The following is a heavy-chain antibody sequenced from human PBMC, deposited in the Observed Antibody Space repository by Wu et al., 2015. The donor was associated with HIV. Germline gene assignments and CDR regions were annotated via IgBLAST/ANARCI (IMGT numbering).Heavy chain of an antibody. Sequence: CKASGGTFSSYAISWVRQAPGQGLEWMGRIIPIFGTANYAQKFQGRVTITADESTSTAYMELSSLRSEDTAVYYCARDVGYYDSSGYYQRGFDYWGQGTLVTVSS. D-gene: IGHD3-22*01. CDR2: IIPIFGTA. CDR3: ARDVGYYDSSGYYQRGFDY. J-gene: IGHJ4*02. CDR1: GGTFSSYA. V-gene: IGHV1-69*15.